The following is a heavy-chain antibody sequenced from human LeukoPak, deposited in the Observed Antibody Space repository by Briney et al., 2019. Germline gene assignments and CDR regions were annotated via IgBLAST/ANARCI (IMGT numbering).Heavy chain of an antibody. CDR1: GGSFSGYY. D-gene: IGHD6-13*01. CDR3: ARGKRYSSSWNFSYLDY. Sequence: PSETLSLTCAVYGGSFSGYYWSWIRQPPGKGLEWIGEINHSGSTNYNPSLKSRVTISVDTSKNHFSLRLNSLTAADTAVYYCARGKRYSSSWNFSYLDYWGQGTLVTVSS. V-gene: IGHV4-34*01. J-gene: IGHJ4*02. CDR2: INHSGST.